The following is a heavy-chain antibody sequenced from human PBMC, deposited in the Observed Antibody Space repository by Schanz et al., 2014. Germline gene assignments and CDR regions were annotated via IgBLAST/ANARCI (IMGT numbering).Heavy chain of an antibody. D-gene: IGHD3-3*01. J-gene: IGHJ6*02. CDR3: AGTTISKTNYEYYGMDV. CDR2: MYHSGSS. Sequence: QVQLQESGPGLVKPSETLSLTCTVSGGSISSHFWSWIRQPPGKGLEWIGYMYHSGSSNYNPSLKSRVTISVDTSKNQFSLKMTSLTAADTAVYHCAGTTISKTNYEYYGMDVWGQGTTVTVSS. CDR1: GGSISSHF. V-gene: IGHV4-59*11.